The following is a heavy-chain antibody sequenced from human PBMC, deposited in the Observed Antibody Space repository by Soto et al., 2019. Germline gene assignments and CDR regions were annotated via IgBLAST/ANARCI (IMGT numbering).Heavy chain of an antibody. J-gene: IGHJ4*02. V-gene: IGHV4-61*01. CDR2: FYYSGST. D-gene: IGHD1-1*01. CDR1: SGSVSGGSYF. Sequence: PSGTLSLTCTVSSGSVSGGSYFWSWVRQPPGKGLEWIGYFYYSGSTKYNPSLKSRVTILEDTSKNQFSLKLNSVTAADTAVYYCAREGRMGTFDYWGQGALVTVS. CDR3: AREGRMGTFDY.